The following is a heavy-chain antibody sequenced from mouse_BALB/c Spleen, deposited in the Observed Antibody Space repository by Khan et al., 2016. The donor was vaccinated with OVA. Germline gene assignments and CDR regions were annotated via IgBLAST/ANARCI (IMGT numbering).Heavy chain of an antibody. Sequence: QVQLKQSGAELARPGASVKLSCKASGYTFTSYWMQWVKQSPGQGLEWIGAIYPGDGDTRYTQKFMGKATLTADQSSSTAYMQLRTLASEDSADFYCERTGSPYDGYFGYLDVWGAGTTVTVSS. CDR1: GYTFTSYW. D-gene: IGHD2-3*01. CDR2: IYPGDGDT. V-gene: IGHV1-87*01. J-gene: IGHJ1*01. CDR3: ERTGSPYDGYFGYLDV.